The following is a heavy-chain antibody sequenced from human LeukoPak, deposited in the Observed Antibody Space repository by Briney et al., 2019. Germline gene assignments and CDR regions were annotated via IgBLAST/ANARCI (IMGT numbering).Heavy chain of an antibody. J-gene: IGHJ4*02. CDR3: AKDSYYYGSGSYVY. CDR2: ISGSGGST. Sequence: GGSLRLSCAASGFTFSSYAMHWVRQAPGKGLEWVSAISGSGGSTYYADSVKGRFTISRDNSKNTLYLQMNSLRAEDTAVYYCAKDSYYYGSGSYVYWGQGTLVTVSS. V-gene: IGHV3-23*01. CDR1: GFTFSSYA. D-gene: IGHD3-10*01.